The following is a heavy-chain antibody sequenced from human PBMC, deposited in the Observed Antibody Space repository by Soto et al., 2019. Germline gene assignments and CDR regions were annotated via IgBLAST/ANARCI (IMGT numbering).Heavy chain of an antibody. CDR3: VIPTRSVRGMGV. Sequence: GGSLRLSCAPSGFTFSSFWMSWARQAPGKGLEWVANIKGDGSVTQYVASVEGRFTISRDNAKYSLYLQMNSLRVEDTALYYCVIPTRSVRGMGVWGQGTTVTVSS. V-gene: IGHV3-7*03. CDR1: GFTFSSFW. J-gene: IGHJ6*02. CDR2: IKGDGSVT. D-gene: IGHD6-6*01.